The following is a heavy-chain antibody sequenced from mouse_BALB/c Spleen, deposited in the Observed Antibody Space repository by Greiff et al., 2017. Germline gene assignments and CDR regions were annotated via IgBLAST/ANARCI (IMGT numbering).Heavy chain of an antibody. J-gene: IGHJ2*01. Sequence: EVQVVESGGGLVQPGGSMKLSCVASGFTFSSYWMSWVRQSPEKGLEWVAEIRLKSDNYATHYAESVKGKFTISRDDSKSRLYLQMNSLRAEDTGIYYCTVSSGSTYDYWGQGTTLTVSS. CDR3: TVSSGSTYDY. D-gene: IGHD3-1*01. V-gene: IGHV6-3*01. CDR2: IRLKSDNYAT. CDR1: GFTFSSYW.